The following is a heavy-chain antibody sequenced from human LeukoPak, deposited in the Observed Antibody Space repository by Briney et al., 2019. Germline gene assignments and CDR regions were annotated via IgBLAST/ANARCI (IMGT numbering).Heavy chain of an antibody. CDR3: AKLLLETGGIGEEFDF. V-gene: IGHV3-30*02. CDR1: GFTFSSYA. D-gene: IGHD1-26*01. CDR2: IRYDGNKK. Sequence: GGSPRLSCAASGFTFSSYAMYWVRQAPGKGLEWVAFIRYDGNKKYYADSVKGRFTISRDNSRNTLFLQMDSLTSEDTAVYYCAKLLLETGGIGEEFDFWGQGTLVTVSS. J-gene: IGHJ4*02.